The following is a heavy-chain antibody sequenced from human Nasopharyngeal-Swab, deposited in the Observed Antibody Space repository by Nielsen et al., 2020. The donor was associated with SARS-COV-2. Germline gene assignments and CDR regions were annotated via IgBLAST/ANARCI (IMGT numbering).Heavy chain of an antibody. CDR3: ARAITRIRLEWSLYSAYYYGMDV. CDR1: GYTFTSFY. Sequence: ASVKVSCKASGYTFTSFYMHWVRQAPGQGLEWMGIINPSGGGTTYAQMFQGRVTMTTDTSTSTVYMDLSSLRSEDTAVYYCARAITRIRLEWSLYSAYYYGMDVWGQGTTVTVSS. J-gene: IGHJ6*02. V-gene: IGHV1-46*01. D-gene: IGHD3-3*01. CDR2: INPSGGGT.